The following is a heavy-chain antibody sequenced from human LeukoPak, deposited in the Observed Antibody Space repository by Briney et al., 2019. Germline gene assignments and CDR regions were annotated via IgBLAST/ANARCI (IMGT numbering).Heavy chain of an antibody. V-gene: IGHV1-2*02. Sequence: ASVKVSCKASGYTFTGYYMHWVRQAPGQGLEWMGGINPNSGGTNYPQKFQGRVTMTRDTSISTAYMELSRLRSDDTAMYYCARAIDYGSGSYLLDYWGQGTLVTVSP. J-gene: IGHJ4*02. D-gene: IGHD3-10*01. CDR3: ARAIDYGSGSYLLDY. CDR2: INPNSGGT. CDR1: GYTFTGYY.